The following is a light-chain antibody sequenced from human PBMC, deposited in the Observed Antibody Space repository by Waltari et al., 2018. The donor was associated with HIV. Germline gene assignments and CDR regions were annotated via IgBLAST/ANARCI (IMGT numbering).Light chain of an antibody. V-gene: IGKV1-6*01. J-gene: IGKJ2*01. CDR2: AAS. CDR3: LQDYKAPYT. CDR1: QGVRND. Sequence: IQMTQSPSSLSAAVGDRVTITCRASQGVRNDLGWYQQKSGKAPKLLSYAASALHSGVPSRFSGSGSGTDFTLTISSVQPEDFATYYCLQDYKAPYTFGQGTKLDIK.